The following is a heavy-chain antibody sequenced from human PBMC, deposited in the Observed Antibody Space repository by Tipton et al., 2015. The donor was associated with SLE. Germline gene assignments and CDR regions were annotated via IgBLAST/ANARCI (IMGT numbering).Heavy chain of an antibody. V-gene: IGHV4-34*01. J-gene: IGHJ6*02. CDR1: GGSFSGYS. CDR2: INHSGST. CDR3: ARKDTTMVWGDYYYGMDV. Sequence: TLSLTCAVYGGSFSGYSWNWIRQPPGKGLEWIGEINHSGSTNYNPSLKSRVGISVDTSKNQFSLKLSSVTAADTAVYYCARKDTTMVWGDYYYGMDVWGQGTTVTVSS. D-gene: IGHD5-18*01.